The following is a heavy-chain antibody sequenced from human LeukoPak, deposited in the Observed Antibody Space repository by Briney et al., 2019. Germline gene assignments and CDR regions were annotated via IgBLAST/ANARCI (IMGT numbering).Heavy chain of an antibody. V-gene: IGHV1-69*13. J-gene: IGHJ4*02. D-gene: IGHD1-7*01. CDR1: GGTFSSYA. Sequence: SVKVSCKASGGTFSSYAISWVRQASGQGLEWMGGIIPIFGTANYAQKFQGRVTITADESTSTAYMELSSLRSEDTAVYYCARWYNWNYVAYFDYWGQGTLVTVSS. CDR3: ARWYNWNYVAYFDY. CDR2: IIPIFGTA.